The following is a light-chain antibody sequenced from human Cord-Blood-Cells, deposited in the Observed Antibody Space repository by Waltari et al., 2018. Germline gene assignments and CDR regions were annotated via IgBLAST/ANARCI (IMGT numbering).Light chain of an antibody. J-gene: IGKJ2*01. CDR2: WAA. CDR1: QSVLYSSNNKNY. V-gene: IGKV4-1*01. CDR3: QQYYSTPYT. Sequence: DIVMTQSPDSLAVSLGERVTINCKSSQSVLYSSNNKNYVAWYQQKPGQPPKLLIYWAATRECGVPDRVSGSGSGTDFTRTVSSLQPEDGAVYYCQQYYSTPYTLGQGTRLEIK.